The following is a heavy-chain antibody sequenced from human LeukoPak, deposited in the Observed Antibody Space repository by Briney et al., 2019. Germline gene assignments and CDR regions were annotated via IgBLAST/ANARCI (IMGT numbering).Heavy chain of an antibody. CDR1: GYTFTSYD. J-gene: IGHJ5*02. D-gene: IGHD3-10*01. CDR3: ARRRVREFGFDP. CDR2: MNPNSGNT. Sequence: ASVTVSCKASGYTFTSYDINWVRQATGQGLEWMGWMNPNSGNTGYAQKFQGRVTMTRNTSISTAYMELSSLRSEDTAVYYCARRRVREFGFDPWGQGTLVTVSS. V-gene: IGHV1-8*01.